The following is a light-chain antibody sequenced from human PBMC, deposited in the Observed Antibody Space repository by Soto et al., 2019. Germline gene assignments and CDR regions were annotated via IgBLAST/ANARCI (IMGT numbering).Light chain of an antibody. Sequence: QSVLTQPRSVSGSPGQSVTISCTGTSSDVGVYSFVSWYQQQPGKAPKLMLYDVSQRPSGVPDRFSGSRSGNTASLTISGLQAVDEADYYCCSYAATSVIFGGGTKLTVL. CDR1: SSDVGVYSF. CDR2: DVS. J-gene: IGLJ2*01. CDR3: CSYAATSVI. V-gene: IGLV2-11*01.